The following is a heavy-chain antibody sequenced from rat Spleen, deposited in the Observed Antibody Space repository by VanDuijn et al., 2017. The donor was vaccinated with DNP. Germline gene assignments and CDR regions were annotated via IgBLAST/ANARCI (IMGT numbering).Heavy chain of an antibody. D-gene: IGHD1-1*01. CDR2: IWTGGST. J-gene: IGHJ2*01. CDR3: VRGDYYSGHFDY. Sequence: QVQLKESGPGLVQPSQTLSLTCTVSGFSLTNYNVHWVRQPTGKGLEWMGIIWTGGSTDYNSTLKSRLSISSDTSKSQVFLKMNSLQTEDMPTYYCVRGDYYSGHFDYWGQGVMVTVSS. CDR1: GFSLTNYN. V-gene: IGHV2-30*01.